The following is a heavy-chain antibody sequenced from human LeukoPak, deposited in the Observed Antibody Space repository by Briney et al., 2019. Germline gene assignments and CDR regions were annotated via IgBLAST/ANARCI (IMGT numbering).Heavy chain of an antibody. D-gene: IGHD6-19*01. J-gene: IGHJ4*02. Sequence: GGSLRPSCAASGFTFSSYSMNWVRQAPGKGLEWVSSISGSGDNTYYAESVKGRFTISRDNSKNTLFLQMNSLRAEDTAVFYCAKRSGYTTGWFFDFWGQGTQVTVSS. V-gene: IGHV3-23*01. CDR2: ISGSGDNT. CDR3: AKRSGYTTGWFFDF. CDR1: GFTFSSYS.